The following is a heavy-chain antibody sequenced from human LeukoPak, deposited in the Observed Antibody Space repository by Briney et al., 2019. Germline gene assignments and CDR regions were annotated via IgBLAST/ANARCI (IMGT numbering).Heavy chain of an antibody. J-gene: IGHJ4*02. Sequence: ETLSLTCTVSGYSITTGYYWGWIRQPPGKGLEWIGSIYKTGSTFYNPSLKSRVAISVDTSKNQFSLRLSSVTAADTAVYYCARDQDYYGSGSYGPDYWGQGTLVTVSS. CDR2: IYKTGST. D-gene: IGHD3-10*01. CDR1: GYSITTGYY. V-gene: IGHV4-38-2*02. CDR3: ARDQDYYGSGSYGPDY.